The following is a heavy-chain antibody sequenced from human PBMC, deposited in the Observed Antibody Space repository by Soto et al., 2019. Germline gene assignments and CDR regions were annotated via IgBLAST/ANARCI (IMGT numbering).Heavy chain of an antibody. J-gene: IGHJ5*02. Sequence: EVQLLESGGGLVQPGGSLRLSCAASGFTFSSYDMSWFRQAPGKGLEWVSGISGSGGSTYYADSVKGRFTISRDNSKNTLYLKMNSLGAEDTAAYYCAKGRPRHFFGLVSKWFDPWGQGTLVTVSS. V-gene: IGHV3-23*01. CDR2: ISGSGGST. CDR1: GFTFSSYD. D-gene: IGHD3-16*01. CDR3: AKGRPRHFFGLVSKWFDP.